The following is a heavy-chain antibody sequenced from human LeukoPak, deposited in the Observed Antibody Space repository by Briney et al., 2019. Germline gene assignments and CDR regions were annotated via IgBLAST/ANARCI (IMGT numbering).Heavy chain of an antibody. V-gene: IGHV1-8*01. D-gene: IGHD3-22*01. CDR2: MNPNSGNT. CDR3: ARADYDSSGSTRKQIDY. Sequence: ASVKVSCKASGYTFTSYDINWVRQATGQGLEWMGWMNPNSGNTGYAQKFQGRVTMTRNTSISTAYMELSSLRSEDTAVCYCARADYDSSGSTRKQIDYWGQGTLVTVSS. J-gene: IGHJ4*02. CDR1: GYTFTSYD.